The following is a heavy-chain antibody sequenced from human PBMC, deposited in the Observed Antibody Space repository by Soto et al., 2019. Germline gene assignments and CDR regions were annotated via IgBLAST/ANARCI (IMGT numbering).Heavy chain of an antibody. CDR1: GFTFSSYA. V-gene: IGHV3-30-3*01. CDR3: PRSWLVHGGAFDI. Sequence: QVQLVESGGGVVQPGKSLRLSCAASGFTFSSYAMHWVRQAPGKGLEWVAVISYDGSNTYYADSVRGRFTISRDNSKNTLYLQINSLRAEDPAVYYCPRSWLVHGGAFDIWGQGTMVTVSS. J-gene: IGHJ3*02. D-gene: IGHD6-19*01. CDR2: ISYDGSNT.